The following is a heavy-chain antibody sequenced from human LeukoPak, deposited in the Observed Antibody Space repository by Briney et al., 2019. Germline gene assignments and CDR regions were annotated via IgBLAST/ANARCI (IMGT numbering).Heavy chain of an antibody. CDR3: ARGGSYYVDY. D-gene: IGHD1-26*01. V-gene: IGHV3-33*01. Sequence: GGSLRLSCAVFGFTFSDYGMHWVRQAPGKGLEWVAVIWYDGSNKYYADSVKGRFTISRDNSKNTLYLQMNSLRAEDTAVYYCARGGSYYVDYWGQGTLVTVSS. CDR2: IWYDGSNK. CDR1: GFTFSDYG. J-gene: IGHJ4*02.